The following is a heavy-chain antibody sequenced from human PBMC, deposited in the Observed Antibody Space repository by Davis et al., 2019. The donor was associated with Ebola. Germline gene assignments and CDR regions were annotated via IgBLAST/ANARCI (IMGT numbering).Heavy chain of an antibody. CDR2: INPNSGDT. CDR3: ARDRVCSGATCYAYFDF. CDR1: GYTFTGYY. V-gene: IGHV1-2*04. J-gene: IGHJ4*02. D-gene: IGHD2-15*01. Sequence: AASVKVSCKASGYTFTGYYIHWVRRAPGQGLEWMGWINPNSGDTKYSQKFQGWVTMTRDTPISTAYMELNRLTSDDTAVYYCARDRVCSGATCYAYFDFWGQGTLVTVSS.